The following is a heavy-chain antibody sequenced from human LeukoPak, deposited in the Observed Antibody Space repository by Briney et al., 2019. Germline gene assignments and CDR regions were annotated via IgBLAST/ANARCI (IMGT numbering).Heavy chain of an antibody. CDR2: INHSGST. J-gene: IGHJ6*04. CDR1: GGSFSGYY. V-gene: IGHV4-34*01. Sequence: SETLSLTCAVYGGSFSGYYWSWIRQPPGKGLEWIGEINHSGSTNYNPSLKSRVTISVDTSKNQFSLKLSSVTAADTAVYYCARDIVVVVAATLYYYYGIDVWGKGTTVTVSS. CDR3: ARDIVVVVAATLYYYYGIDV. D-gene: IGHD2-15*01.